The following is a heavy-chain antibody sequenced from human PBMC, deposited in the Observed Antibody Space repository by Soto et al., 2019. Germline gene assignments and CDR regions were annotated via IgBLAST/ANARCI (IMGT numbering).Heavy chain of an antibody. CDR3: AKVTRDIVVVPAAIRPYYYYGMDV. J-gene: IGHJ6*02. Sequence: XVSRRLSCAAAGFAFSSYAMSWVRQAPGKGLGWVSAISGSGGSTYYADSVKGRFTISRDNPKNTLYLQMNSLRAEDTAVYYCAKVTRDIVVVPAAIRPYYYYGMDVWGQGTTVTVSS. V-gene: IGHV3-23*01. CDR1: GFAFSSYA. CDR2: ISGSGGST. D-gene: IGHD2-2*02.